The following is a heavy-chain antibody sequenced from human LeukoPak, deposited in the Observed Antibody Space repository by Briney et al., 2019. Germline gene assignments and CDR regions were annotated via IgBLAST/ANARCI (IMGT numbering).Heavy chain of an antibody. CDR2: IYYSGST. Sequence: SETLSLTCTVSGGSISRSSYYWGWIRQSPGKGLEWIGNIYYSGSTYYNPSLKSRVTISLDTSKNQFSLKLSSVTAADTAVYYCADYYDTSGYYPQVIFDYWGQGTLVTVSS. J-gene: IGHJ4*02. CDR3: ADYYDTSGYYPQVIFDY. V-gene: IGHV4-39*01. D-gene: IGHD3-22*01. CDR1: GGSISRSSYY.